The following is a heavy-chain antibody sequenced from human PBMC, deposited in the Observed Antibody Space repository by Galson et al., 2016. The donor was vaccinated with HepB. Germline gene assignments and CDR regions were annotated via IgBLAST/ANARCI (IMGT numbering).Heavy chain of an antibody. CDR3: ARHRISGYRGHDSESDY. Sequence: QSGAAAKQLGESPTISWPGSGYRFTPSWIGSVRHMPGQGLEWMGITKPGESETTYSPSFQGQVTISADNSTSTADLQWSSLTASDTAMYYCARHRISGYRGHDSESDYWRQGSLVIVSS. D-gene: IGHD2-21*01. CDR1: GYRFTPSW. V-gene: IGHV5-51*01. CDR2: TKPGESET. J-gene: IGHJ4*02.